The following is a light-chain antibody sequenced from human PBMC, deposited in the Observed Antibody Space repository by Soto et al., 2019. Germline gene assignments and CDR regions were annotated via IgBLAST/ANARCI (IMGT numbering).Light chain of an antibody. CDR2: EVS. CDR1: SSDVGGYNN. J-gene: IGLJ1*01. CDR3: SSYAGSNNFDV. V-gene: IGLV2-8*01. Sequence: QSVLTQPPSASGSPGQSVTISCTGTSSDVGGYNNVSWYQQHPGKAPKLVIYEVSKRPSGVPDRFSGSKSGNTASLTVSGLQAEDEADYYCSSYAGSNNFDVFGTGTKVTVL.